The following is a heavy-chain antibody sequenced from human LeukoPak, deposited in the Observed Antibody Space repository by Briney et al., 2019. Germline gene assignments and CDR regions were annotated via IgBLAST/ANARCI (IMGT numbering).Heavy chain of an antibody. CDR2: IKQDGSEK. D-gene: IGHD5-18*01. V-gene: IGHV3-7*01. CDR3: ARGRGYSYGARGDWFDP. CDR1: GFTFSSYW. Sequence: PGGSLRLSCAASGFTFSSYWVSWVRQAPGKGLEWVANIKQDGSEKYYVDSVKGRFTISRDNAKNSLYLQMNSLRAEDTAVYYCARGRGYSYGARGDWFDPWGQGTLVTVSS. J-gene: IGHJ5*02.